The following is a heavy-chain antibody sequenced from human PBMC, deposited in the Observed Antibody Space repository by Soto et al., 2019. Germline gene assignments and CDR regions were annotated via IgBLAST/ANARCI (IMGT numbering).Heavy chain of an antibody. CDR1: GYRLDGAW. Sequence: PGESLKISCKGTGYRLDGAWIGWVRQMLGKGLEWMGIIKPGGSDLRYSPSFQGQVTISADKSITTVYLQWSSLKASDTAMYYCARTDGYEIEYWGQGTLVTVSS. D-gene: IGHD5-12*01. CDR2: IKPGGSDL. V-gene: IGHV5-51*01. CDR3: ARTDGYEIEY. J-gene: IGHJ4*02.